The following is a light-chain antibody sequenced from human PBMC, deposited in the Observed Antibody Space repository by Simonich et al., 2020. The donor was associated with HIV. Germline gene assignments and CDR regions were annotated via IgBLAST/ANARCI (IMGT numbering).Light chain of an antibody. Sequence: DIVMTQSPYSLAFYLGERATLNCKSGQSVLYSSNNKNYLAWYQQKSGQPPKLLIYWASTRESGVPDRFSGSGSGTDFTLTISSLQAEDVAVYYCQQYYSTPPAFGPGTKVDIK. CDR2: WAS. V-gene: IGKV4-1*01. CDR1: QSVLYSSNNKNY. CDR3: QQYYSTPPA. J-gene: IGKJ3*01.